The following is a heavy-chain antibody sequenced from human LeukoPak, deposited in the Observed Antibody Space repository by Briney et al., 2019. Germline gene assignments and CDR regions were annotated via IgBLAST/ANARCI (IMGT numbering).Heavy chain of an antibody. CDR2: INHSGST. V-gene: IGHV4-34*01. D-gene: IGHD5-12*01. Sequence: PSETLSLTCAVYGGSFSGYYWSWIRQPPGKGLEWIGEINHSGSTNYIPSLKSRVTISVDTSKNQFSLKLSSVTAADTAVYYCARTGYSGYVGYWGQGTLVTVSS. CDR3: ARTGYSGYVGY. CDR1: GGSFSGYY. J-gene: IGHJ4*02.